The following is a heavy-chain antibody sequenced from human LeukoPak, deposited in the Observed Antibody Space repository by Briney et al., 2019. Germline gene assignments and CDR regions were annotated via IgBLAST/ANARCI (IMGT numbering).Heavy chain of an antibody. CDR3: ARDLLGTVTTFHAFDI. CDR1: VHTFSSYC. V-gene: IGHV3-21*01. J-gene: IGHJ3*02. Sequence: GGSLRLSCAASVHTFSSYCTNCVRQAPGKRLEWVSSISSSSSYIYYADAVKGRFTISRDNAKNSLYLEMNSLSAVYTAAYYCARDLLGTVTTFHAFDIWGQGTMVTVSS. CDR2: ISSSSSYI. D-gene: IGHD4-17*01.